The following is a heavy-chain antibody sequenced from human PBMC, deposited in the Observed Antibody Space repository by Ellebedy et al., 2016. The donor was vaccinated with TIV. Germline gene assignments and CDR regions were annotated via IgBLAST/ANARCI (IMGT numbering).Heavy chain of an antibody. Sequence: GESLKISCAASGFTFSNAWMNWVRQDPGKGLEWVGRIKSKTDGGTTDYAAPVKGRFTISRDDSKNTLYRQMNSLKTEDTAVYYCTTDIGAGRDYWGQGTLVTVSS. CDR3: TTDIGAGRDY. J-gene: IGHJ4*02. D-gene: IGHD6-19*01. CDR1: GFTFSNAW. CDR2: IKSKTDGGTT. V-gene: IGHV3-15*07.